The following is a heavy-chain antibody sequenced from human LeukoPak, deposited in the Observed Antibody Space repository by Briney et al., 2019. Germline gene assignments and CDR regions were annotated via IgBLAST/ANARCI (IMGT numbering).Heavy chain of an antibody. CDR1: GFTFSSYD. CDR2: ISGSGDST. J-gene: IGHJ3*02. CDR3: AEGYRVTRAAFDI. V-gene: IGHV3-23*01. Sequence: GGTLRLSCAASGFTFSSYDMNWVRQAPGKGLEWVSAISGSGDSTYYADSVKGRFTISRDNSKNTLYLQMNSLRAEDTAVYYCAEGYRVTRAAFDIWGQGTMVTVFS. D-gene: IGHD2-21*02.